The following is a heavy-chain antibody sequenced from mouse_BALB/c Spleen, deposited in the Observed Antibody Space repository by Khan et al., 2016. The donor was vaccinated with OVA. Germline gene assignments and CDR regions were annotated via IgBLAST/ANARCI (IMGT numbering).Heavy chain of an antibody. CDR3: ARKNYYGYAMDY. D-gene: IGHD1-1*01. J-gene: IGHJ4*01. CDR1: GYPITSDYA. CDR2: ISYGGST. V-gene: IGHV3-2*02. Sequence: VQLKQSGPGLVKPSQSLSLTCTVTGYPITSDYAWDWIRQFPGNKLEWMGYISYGGSTSYNPSLKSRISITRDTSKNQFFLQLNSVTTEDTATYYCARKNYYGYAMDYWGQGTSVTVSS.